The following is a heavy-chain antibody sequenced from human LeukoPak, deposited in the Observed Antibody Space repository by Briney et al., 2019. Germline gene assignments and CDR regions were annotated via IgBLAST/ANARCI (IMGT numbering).Heavy chain of an antibody. CDR2: ISSSSSTI. CDR3: AGEGPGDYVWGSSYFDY. D-gene: IGHD3-16*01. CDR1: GFTFSSYS. V-gene: IGHV3-48*01. J-gene: IGHJ4*02. Sequence: PGGSLRLSCAVSGFTFSSYSMNWVRQAPGKGLEWVSYISSSSSTIYYADSVKGRFTISRDNAKNSLYLQMNSLRAEDTAVYYCAGEGPGDYVWGSSYFDYWGQGTLVTVSS.